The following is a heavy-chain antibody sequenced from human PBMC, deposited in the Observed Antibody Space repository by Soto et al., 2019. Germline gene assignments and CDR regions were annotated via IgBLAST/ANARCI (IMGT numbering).Heavy chain of an antibody. Sequence: GGSLRLSCAASGFTFSSYSMSWVRQAPGKGLEWVSAISGSGGASYYADSVKGRFTISRDNSKNTVYLQMNSLRAEDTAVYFCADAYCSSTSCRAEYLQHWGQGTLVTVSS. CDR3: ADAYCSSTSCRAEYLQH. CDR2: ISGSGGAS. D-gene: IGHD2-2*01. V-gene: IGHV3-23*01. CDR1: GFTFSSYS. J-gene: IGHJ1*01.